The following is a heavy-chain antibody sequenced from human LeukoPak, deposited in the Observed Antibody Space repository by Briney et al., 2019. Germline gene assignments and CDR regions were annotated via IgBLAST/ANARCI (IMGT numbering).Heavy chain of an antibody. D-gene: IGHD4-17*01. CDR2: IVVASGHT. J-gene: IGHJ6*02. Sequence: SVRVSCKASGFTFGTSAVQWVRQARGQRLEWIGWIVVASGHTNYTQRFHEGVTITRDMSTSTAYMELSSLRSEDTAVYYCAATSTMTTGGTYFGMDVWGQGTTVTVSS. CDR3: AATSTMTTGGTYFGMDV. V-gene: IGHV1-58*01. CDR1: GFTFGTSA.